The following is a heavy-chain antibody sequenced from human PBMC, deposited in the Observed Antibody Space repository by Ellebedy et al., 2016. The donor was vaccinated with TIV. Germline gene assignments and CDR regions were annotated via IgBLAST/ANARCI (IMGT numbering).Heavy chain of an antibody. CDR3: ATGYNSGWFDYFDL. CDR1: GYSFISHW. V-gene: IGHV5-51*01. CDR2: IYPGDADT. D-gene: IGHD6-19*01. Sequence: GESLKISXKVSGYSFISHWIGWVRQMPGKGLEWMGIIYPGDADTRYSPSFQGQVTISADNFINTAYLQWSSLKASDTAIYYCATGYNSGWFDYFDLWGQGTLVTVSS. J-gene: IGHJ4*02.